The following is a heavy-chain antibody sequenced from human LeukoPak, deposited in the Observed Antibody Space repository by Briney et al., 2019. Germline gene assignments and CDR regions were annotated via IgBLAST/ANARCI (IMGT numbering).Heavy chain of an antibody. D-gene: IGHD2-2*01. V-gene: IGHV3-48*01. CDR1: GFTFSDYS. CDR2: ISTGGDTI. Sequence: PGGSLRLSCAVSGFTFSDYSMNWVRQPPGKGLEWISYISTGGDTIYYADSVKGRFTISSDNAKKSLYLQMNRLRTEDTAVYYCARGLCTSTSCYQGPFDFWGQGMLVTVSS. CDR3: ARGLCTSTSCYQGPFDF. J-gene: IGHJ4*02.